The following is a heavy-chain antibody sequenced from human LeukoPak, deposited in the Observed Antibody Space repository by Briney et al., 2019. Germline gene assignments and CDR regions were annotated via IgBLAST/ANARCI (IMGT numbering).Heavy chain of an antibody. V-gene: IGHV3-48*02. CDR2: ITSSSSTI. D-gene: IGHD4-17*01. CDR1: GFTFNSYA. J-gene: IGHJ4*02. CDR3: ARGVKVTTVTQFDY. Sequence: GGSLRLSCAASGFTFNSYAMNWVRQAPGKGLEWFSYITSSSSTIYYADSVKGRFTISRDNAKNSLYLQMNSLSDEDTAVYYCARGVKVTTVTQFDYWGQGTLVTVSS.